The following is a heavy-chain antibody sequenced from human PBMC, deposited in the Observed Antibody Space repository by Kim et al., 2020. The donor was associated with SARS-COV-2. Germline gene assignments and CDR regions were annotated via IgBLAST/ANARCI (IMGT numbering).Heavy chain of an antibody. CDR1: GGSISSDDYS. V-gene: IGHV4-30-2*01. CDR2: IYRGGSN. J-gene: IGHJ4*02. Sequence: SETLSLTCAFSGGSISSDDYSWSWIRQPPGKGLEWIGYIYRGGSNYYNPSLKSRVPISVDRYKNQFSLKLSSVTAADTAVYYCARGASATHTVFDYWGQGTLVTVSS. CDR3: ARGASATHTVFDY. D-gene: IGHD6-25*01.